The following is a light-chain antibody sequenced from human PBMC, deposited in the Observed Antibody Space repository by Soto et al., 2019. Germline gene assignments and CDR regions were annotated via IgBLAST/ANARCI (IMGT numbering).Light chain of an antibody. V-gene: IGKV1-5*03. Sequence: IQMTHSPSTLSASVGDRVTITCRASRSLQTWLAWYQQKPGKVPKLLIYQASSLQNGVPARFIGSGSGTEFTLTISRLEPEDFAVYYCQQYGSSPPITFGQGTRLE. CDR3: QQYGSSPPIT. CDR1: RSLQTW. J-gene: IGKJ5*01. CDR2: QAS.